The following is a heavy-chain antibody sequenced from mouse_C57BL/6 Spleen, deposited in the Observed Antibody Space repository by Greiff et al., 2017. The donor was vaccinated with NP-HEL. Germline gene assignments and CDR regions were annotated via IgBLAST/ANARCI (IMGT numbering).Heavy chain of an antibody. V-gene: IGHV14-1*01. Sequence: EVKLMESGAELVRPGASVKLSCTASGFNIKDYYMHWVKQRPEQGLEWIGRIDPEDGDTEYAPKFQGKATMTADTSSNTAYLQLSSLTSEDTAVYYCTKKDSSGYKFADWGQGTLVTVSA. J-gene: IGHJ3*01. D-gene: IGHD3-2*02. CDR3: TKKDSSGYKFAD. CDR1: GFNIKDYY. CDR2: IDPEDGDT.